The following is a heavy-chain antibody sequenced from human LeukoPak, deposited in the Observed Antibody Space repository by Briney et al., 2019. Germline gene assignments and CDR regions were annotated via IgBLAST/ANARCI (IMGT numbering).Heavy chain of an antibody. CDR2: ISYDGSNK. Sequence: GRSLRLSCAASGFTFSSYGMHWVRQAPGKGLEWVAVISYDGSNKYYADSVKGRFTISRDNSKNTLYLQMNSLRAEDTAVYYCAREHSSSWYDDYFDYWGQGTLVTVSS. V-gene: IGHV3-30*03. CDR3: AREHSSSWYDDYFDY. D-gene: IGHD6-13*01. CDR1: GFTFSSYG. J-gene: IGHJ4*02.